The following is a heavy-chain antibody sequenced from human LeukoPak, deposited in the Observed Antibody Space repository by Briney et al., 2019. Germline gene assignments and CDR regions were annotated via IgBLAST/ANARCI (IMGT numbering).Heavy chain of an antibody. J-gene: IGHJ4*02. V-gene: IGHV3-48*01. CDR3: TRDRGAYNLYDY. CDR2: ITNSGNSK. Sequence: GGSLRLSCAASEFTFSSYSMNWVRQAPGKGLEWVSYITNSGNSKSYADSVKGRLTISRDNTKNSLYLQMNSLKTEDTAVYHCTRDRGAYNLYDYWGRGTLVTVSS. CDR1: EFTFSSYS. D-gene: IGHD1-1*01.